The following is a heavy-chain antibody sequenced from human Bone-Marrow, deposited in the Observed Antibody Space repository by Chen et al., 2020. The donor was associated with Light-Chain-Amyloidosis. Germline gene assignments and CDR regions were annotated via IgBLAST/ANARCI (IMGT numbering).Heavy chain of an antibody. CDR1: GYTSPNYW. D-gene: IGHD5-12*01. V-gene: IGHV5-51*01. CDR3: ARRRDGYNFDY. CDR2: IYPDDSDA. Sequence: EVQLEQSGPEVKKPGESLKISCKGSGYTSPNYWIGWVRQMPGKGLEWMGVIYPDDSDARYRPSFEGQVTISADKSITTAYLQWRSLKASDTAMYYCARRRDGYNFDYWGQGTLVTVSS. J-gene: IGHJ4*02.